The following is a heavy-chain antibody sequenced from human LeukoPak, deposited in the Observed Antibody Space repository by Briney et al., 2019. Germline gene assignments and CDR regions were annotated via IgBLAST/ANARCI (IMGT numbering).Heavy chain of an antibody. CDR1: GYTFTSYG. Sequence: ASVKVSCKASGYTFTSYGISWVRQAPGQGLEWMGWISAYNGNTNYAQKLQGRVTMTTDTSTGTAYMELRSLRSDDTAVYYCARDWEWPHYYYGMDVWGQGTTVTVSS. J-gene: IGHJ6*02. CDR3: ARDWEWPHYYYGMDV. CDR2: ISAYNGNT. V-gene: IGHV1-18*01. D-gene: IGHD3-3*01.